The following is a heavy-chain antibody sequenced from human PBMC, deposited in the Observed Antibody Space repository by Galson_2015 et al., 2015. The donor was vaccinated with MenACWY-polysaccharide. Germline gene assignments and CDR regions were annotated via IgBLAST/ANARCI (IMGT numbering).Heavy chain of an antibody. V-gene: IGHV1-18*01. CDR3: ARECDSNGYSCFEDH. J-gene: IGHJ4*02. Sequence: SVKVSCKASGYSFISYGISWVRQAPGQGLEWMGWISSKRGNTNYGQKFQGRVTMTTDTPTSTAYMELRSLRSDDTAVYYCARECDSNGYSCFEDHWRQGTLVTVSS. CDR1: GYSFISYG. D-gene: IGHD3-22*01. CDR2: ISSKRGNT.